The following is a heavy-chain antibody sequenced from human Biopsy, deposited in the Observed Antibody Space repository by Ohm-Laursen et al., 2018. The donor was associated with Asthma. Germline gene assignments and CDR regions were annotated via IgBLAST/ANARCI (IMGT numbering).Heavy chain of an antibody. D-gene: IGHD3-9*01. CDR2: INAGNGNT. J-gene: IGHJ3*02. V-gene: IGHV1-3*01. Sequence: ATVKISCKASGYTFINYAIHWVRQAPGQRLEWMGWINAGNGNTKYSQKFQGRVTITRDTSASTAYMDLSSLRSEDTAVYYCARTYYDFLTGQVNDAFGIWGQGTAVTVSS. CDR1: GYTFINYA. CDR3: ARTYYDFLTGQVNDAFGI.